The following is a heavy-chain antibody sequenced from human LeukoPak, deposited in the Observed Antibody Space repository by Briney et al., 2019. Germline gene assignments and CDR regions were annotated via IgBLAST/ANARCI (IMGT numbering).Heavy chain of an antibody. V-gene: IGHV3-48*03. J-gene: IGHJ6*02. CDR1: GFTFSSYA. Sequence: GGSLRLSCAASGFTFSSYAMSWVRQAPGKGLEWVSYISSSGATIYYADSVKGRFTISRDNAKNSLYLQMNSLRVEDTAVYYCARDRGVTLFYYGLDVWGQGTTVTVSS. CDR3: ARDRGVTLFYYGLDV. D-gene: IGHD2-21*02. CDR2: ISSSGATI.